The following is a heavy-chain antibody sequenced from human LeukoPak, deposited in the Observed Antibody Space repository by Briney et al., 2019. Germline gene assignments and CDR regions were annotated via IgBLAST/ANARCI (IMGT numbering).Heavy chain of an antibody. J-gene: IGHJ5*02. D-gene: IGHD2-15*01. Sequence: GGSLRLSCAASGFTFSSYAMSWVRQAPGKGLEWVSAISGSGGSTYYADSVKGRFTISRDNSKNTLYLQMNSLRAEDTAVYYCAKESCSGGSCYSNWFDPWGQGTLVTVSS. CDR2: ISGSGGST. CDR3: AKESCSGGSCYSNWFDP. CDR1: GFTFSSYA. V-gene: IGHV3-23*01.